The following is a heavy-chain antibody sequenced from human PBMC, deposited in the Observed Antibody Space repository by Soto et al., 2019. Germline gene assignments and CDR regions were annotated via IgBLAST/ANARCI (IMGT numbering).Heavy chain of an antibody. Sequence: SETLSLTCAVYGGSFSGYYWSWIRQPPGKGLEWIGEINHSGSTNYNPSLKSRVTISVDTSKNQFSLKLNSVTAADTAVYYCARRASDGLVYYYGMEVWGQGTTVSV. V-gene: IGHV4-34*09. J-gene: IGHJ6*02. CDR2: INHSGST. CDR1: GGSFSGYY. D-gene: IGHD2-8*01. CDR3: ARRASDGLVYYYGMEV.